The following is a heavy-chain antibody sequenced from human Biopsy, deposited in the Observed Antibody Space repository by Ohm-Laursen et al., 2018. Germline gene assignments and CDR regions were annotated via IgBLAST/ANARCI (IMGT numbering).Heavy chain of an antibody. J-gene: IGHJ6*02. Sequence: SLRLSCAASGFTFNHVWMSWVRQAPGKGLEWVSFIYSGGTTYYADSVKGRFTISRDNSKNTLYLQMNSLRAEDTAVYYCARRLTTSFGMDVWGQGTTVTVSS. CDR2: IYSGGTT. V-gene: IGHV3-53*01. D-gene: IGHD4/OR15-4a*01. CDR1: GFTFNHVW. CDR3: ARRLTTSFGMDV.